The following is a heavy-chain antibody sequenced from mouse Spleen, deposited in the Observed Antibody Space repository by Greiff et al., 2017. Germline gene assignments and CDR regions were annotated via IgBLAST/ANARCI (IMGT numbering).Heavy chain of an antibody. CDR3: ARNYDGYYLFAY. CDR2: INPSTGGT. D-gene: IGHD2-3*01. CDR1: GYSFTGYY. V-gene: IGHV1-42*01. Sequence: EVQLQQSGPELVKPGASVKISCKASGYSFTGYYMNWVKQSPEKSLEWIGEINPSTGGTTYNQKFKAKATLTVDKSSSTAYMQLKSLTSEDSAVYYCARNYDGYYLFAYWGQGTLVTVSA. J-gene: IGHJ3*01.